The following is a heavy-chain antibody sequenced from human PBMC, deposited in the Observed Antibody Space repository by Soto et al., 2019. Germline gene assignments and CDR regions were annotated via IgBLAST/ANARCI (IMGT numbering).Heavy chain of an antibody. CDR2: IYYSGST. V-gene: IGHV4-31*03. D-gene: IGHD4-17*01. J-gene: IGHJ5*02. Sequence: QVQLQESGPGLVKPPQTLSLTCTVSGGSISSGGYYWSWIRQHPGKGLEWIGYIYYSGSTYYNPSLKRRVTISVDTSKNQFSLKLSSVTAADTAVYYCAREGGDYVEWFDPWGQGTLVTVSS. CDR3: AREGGDYVEWFDP. CDR1: GGSISSGGYY.